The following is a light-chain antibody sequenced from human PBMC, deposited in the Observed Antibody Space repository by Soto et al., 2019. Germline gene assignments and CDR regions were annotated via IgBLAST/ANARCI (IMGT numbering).Light chain of an antibody. CDR1: QSVDIN. CDR3: KQYRNWPRT. CDR2: GAS. J-gene: IGKJ1*01. Sequence: EIVLTQSPATLSVSPGERVSLSCRASQSVDINLAWYQQKPGQAPRLLIYGASTRATDMPGRFSGRGSGTEFTLTIRSLQSEDFAVYYCKQYRNWPRTFGQGTKVDIK. V-gene: IGKV3-15*01.